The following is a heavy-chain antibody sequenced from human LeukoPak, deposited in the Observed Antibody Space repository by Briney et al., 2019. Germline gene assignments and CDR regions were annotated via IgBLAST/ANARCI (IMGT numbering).Heavy chain of an antibody. D-gene: IGHD6-19*01. Sequence: SGTLSLTGAVSGHSISSSNWWTWVRQPPGKGLEWIGEIYHSGSTNYNPSLKSRVTISVDKSKNQFSLKLSSVTAADTAVYYCARHRYSSGWYYFDYWGQGTLVTVSS. CDR1: GHSISSSNW. V-gene: IGHV4-4*02. CDR3: ARHRYSSGWYYFDY. J-gene: IGHJ4*02. CDR2: IYHSGST.